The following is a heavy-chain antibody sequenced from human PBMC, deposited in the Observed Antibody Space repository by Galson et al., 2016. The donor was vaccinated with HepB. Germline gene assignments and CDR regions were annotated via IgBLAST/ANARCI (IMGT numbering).Heavy chain of an antibody. CDR3: ARVGYVVYDDWYSDY. CDR2: IHYSGRT. D-gene: IGHD5/OR15-5a*01. V-gene: IGHV4-59*01. Sequence: SETLSLTCTVSGGSISNYYWTWIRQPPGKGLEWIGYIHYSGRTNYNPSLKSRATISVDTSKKQFSLKLNSVTPADTAVYSCARVGYVVYDDWYSDYGGRGPLVSVSS. CDR1: GGSISNYY. J-gene: IGHJ4*02.